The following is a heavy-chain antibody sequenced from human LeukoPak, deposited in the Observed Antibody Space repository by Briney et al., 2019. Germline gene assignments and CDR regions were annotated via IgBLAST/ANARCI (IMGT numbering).Heavy chain of an antibody. CDR2: IYYSGST. V-gene: IGHV4-59*01. CDR1: GGSISSYY. D-gene: IGHD5-18*01. CDR3: ARSGPLEGRQLWFH. Sequence: SETLSLTCTVSGGSISSYYWSWIRQPPGKGLEWIGYIYYSGSTNYNPSLKSRVTISVDTSKNQFSLKLSSVTAADTAVYYCARSGPLEGRQLWFHWGQGTLVTVSS. J-gene: IGHJ1*01.